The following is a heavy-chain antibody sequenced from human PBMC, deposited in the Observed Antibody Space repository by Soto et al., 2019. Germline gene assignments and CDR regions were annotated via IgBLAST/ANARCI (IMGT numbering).Heavy chain of an antibody. CDR2: IYYSGST. J-gene: IGHJ4*01. CDR1: GGSISSYY. D-gene: IGHD6-19*01. V-gene: IGHV4-59*08. Sequence: SETLSLTCTVSGGSISSYYWSWIRQPPGKGLEWIASIYYSGSTNYNPSLKSRVTISVDTSNNQFSLKLTSVTAADTAVYYCARVHVMVVAGSTFDYWGHGTLVTVSS. CDR3: ARVHVMVVAGSTFDY.